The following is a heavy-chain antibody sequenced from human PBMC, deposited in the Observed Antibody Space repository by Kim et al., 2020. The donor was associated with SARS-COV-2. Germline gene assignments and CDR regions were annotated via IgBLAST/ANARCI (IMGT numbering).Heavy chain of an antibody. D-gene: IGHD2-15*01. V-gene: IGHV3-9*01. CDR2: ISWNSGKI. CDR3: AKVSTVVAPYYFDY. J-gene: IGHJ4*02. CDR1: GFTFDDYA. Sequence: SLRLSCAASGFTFDDYAMHWVRQAPGKGLEWVSGISWNSGKIDYADSVKGRFTISRDNAQNSLYLQMDSLRAEDTALYYCAKVSTVVAPYYFDYWGQGTLVTVSS.